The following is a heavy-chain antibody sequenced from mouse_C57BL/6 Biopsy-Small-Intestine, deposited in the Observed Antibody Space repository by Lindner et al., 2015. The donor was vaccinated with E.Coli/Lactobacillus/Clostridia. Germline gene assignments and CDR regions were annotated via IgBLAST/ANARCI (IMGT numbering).Heavy chain of an antibody. V-gene: IGHV1-42*01. Sequence: EVQLQESGPELVKPGASVKISCKASGYSFTGYYMNWVKQSPEKSLEWIGEVNPSTGGTTYNQKFKAKATLTVDKSSSTAYMQLKSLTSEDSAVYYCARRGIYYDYDGGFAYWGQGTLVTVSA. CDR2: VNPSTGGT. CDR1: GYSFTGYY. D-gene: IGHD2-4*01. CDR3: ARRGIYYDYDGGFAY. J-gene: IGHJ3*01.